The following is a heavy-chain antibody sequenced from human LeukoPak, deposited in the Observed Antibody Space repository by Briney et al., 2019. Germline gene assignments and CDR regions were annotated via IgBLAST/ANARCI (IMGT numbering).Heavy chain of an antibody. J-gene: IGHJ4*02. CDR2: IRQDGREK. V-gene: IGHV3-7*01. Sequence: GGSLRLSCAASGFTFRNYWMSWVRQAPGKGLEWVANIRQDGREKYYVDSVKGRFTISRDNAKNSLYLQMNSLRAEDTAVYYCARDSIDLPLGYWGQGILVTVSS. CDR1: GFTFRNYW. CDR3: ARDSIDLPLGY. D-gene: IGHD3-22*01.